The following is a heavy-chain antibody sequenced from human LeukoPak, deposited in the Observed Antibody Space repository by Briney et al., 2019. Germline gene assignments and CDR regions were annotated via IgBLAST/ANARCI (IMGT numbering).Heavy chain of an antibody. V-gene: IGHV3-9*01. J-gene: IGHJ4*02. CDR1: GFTFGDYA. D-gene: IGHD3-22*01. CDR2: ISWDSGRI. CDR3: ARDVSSTATLYYYDSSFDY. Sequence: PGGSLRLSCAASGFTFGDYAMHWVRQAPGKGLEWVSGISWDSGRIAYADSVRGRFTISRDNAKNSLYLQMNSLRAEETAVYYCARDVSSTATLYYYDSSFDYWGQGTLVTVSS.